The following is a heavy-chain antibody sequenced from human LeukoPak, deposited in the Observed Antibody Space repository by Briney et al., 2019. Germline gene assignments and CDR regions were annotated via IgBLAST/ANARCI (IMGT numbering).Heavy chain of an antibody. CDR3: AREGGRRRFDAFDI. J-gene: IGHJ3*02. CDR2: IYYSGST. Sequence: SSETLSLTCTVSGGSISGYYRSWIRQPPGKGLEWIGYIYYSGSTNYNPSLKSRVTISVDTSKNQFSLKLSSVTAADTAVYYCAREGGRRRFDAFDIWGQGTMVTVSS. CDR1: GGSISGYY. V-gene: IGHV4-59*01. D-gene: IGHD2-15*01.